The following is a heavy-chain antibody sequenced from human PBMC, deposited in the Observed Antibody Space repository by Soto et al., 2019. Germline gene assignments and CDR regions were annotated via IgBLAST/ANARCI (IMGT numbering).Heavy chain of an antibody. Sequence: LEILSLTCAVYGGSFSGYCWSWIRQPPGKGLEWIGEINHSGSTNYNPSLKSRVTISVDTSKNQFSLKLSSVTAADTAVYYCARGPHYDFWSGYYVSPYYGMDVWGQGTTVTVSS. CDR2: INHSGST. CDR3: ARGPHYDFWSGYYVSPYYGMDV. V-gene: IGHV4-34*01. CDR1: GGSFSGYC. J-gene: IGHJ6*02. D-gene: IGHD3-3*01.